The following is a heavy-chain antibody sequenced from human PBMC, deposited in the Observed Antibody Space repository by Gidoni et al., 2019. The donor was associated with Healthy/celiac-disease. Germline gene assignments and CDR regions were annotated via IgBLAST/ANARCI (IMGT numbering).Heavy chain of an antibody. Sequence: EVQLVESGGGLVKPGGSLRLSCAASGSTFSSYWMSWVRQAPGKGLEWVANIKQDGSEKYYVDSVKGRFTISRDNAKNSLYLQMNSLRAEDTAVYYCARDCHYYYGMDVWGQGTTVTVSS. J-gene: IGHJ6*02. CDR3: ARDCHYYYGMDV. CDR2: IKQDGSEK. V-gene: IGHV3-7*01. CDR1: GSTFSSYW.